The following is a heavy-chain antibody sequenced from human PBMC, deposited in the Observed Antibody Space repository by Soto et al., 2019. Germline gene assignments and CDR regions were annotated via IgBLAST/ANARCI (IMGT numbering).Heavy chain of an antibody. V-gene: IGHV3-30-3*01. CDR2: ISYDGSNK. J-gene: IGHJ4*02. D-gene: IGHD6-13*01. CDR3: ARGGYSSSWYLGY. CDR1: GFTFSSYA. Sequence: QVQLVESGGGVVQPGRSLRLSCAASGFTFSSYAMHWVRQAPGKGLEWVAVISYDGSNKYYADSVKGRFTISRDNSKNTLYLQMNSLRAVDTAVYYCARGGYSSSWYLGYWGQGTLVTVSS.